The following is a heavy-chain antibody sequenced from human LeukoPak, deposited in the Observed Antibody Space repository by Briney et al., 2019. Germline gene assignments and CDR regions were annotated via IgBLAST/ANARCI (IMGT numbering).Heavy chain of an antibody. V-gene: IGHV3-7*03. CDR2: IKQDGSEK. D-gene: IGHD6-13*01. CDR1: GFTFSSYW. Sequence: GGSLRLSCAASGFTFSSYWMSWVRQAPGKGLEWVANIKQDGSEKYYVDSVKGRFTISRDNAKNSLYLQMNSLRAEDTALYYCARSIAAAGFYYYYYMDVWGKGTTVTVSS. J-gene: IGHJ6*03. CDR3: ARSIAAAGFYYYYYMDV.